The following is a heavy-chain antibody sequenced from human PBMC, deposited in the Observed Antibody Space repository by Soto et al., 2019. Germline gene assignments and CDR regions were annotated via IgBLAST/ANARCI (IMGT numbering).Heavy chain of an antibody. CDR1: GGTFSSYA. J-gene: IGHJ6*02. CDR3: AAGGAYGSGYYYYYGMDV. V-gene: IGHV1-69*13. Sequence: SVKVSCKASGGTFSSYAISWVRQAPGQGLEWMGGIIPIFGTANYAQKFQGRVTITADESTSTAYMELSSLRSEDTAVYYCAAGGAYGSGYYYYYGMDVWGQGTTVTVSS. CDR2: IIPIFGTA. D-gene: IGHD3-10*01.